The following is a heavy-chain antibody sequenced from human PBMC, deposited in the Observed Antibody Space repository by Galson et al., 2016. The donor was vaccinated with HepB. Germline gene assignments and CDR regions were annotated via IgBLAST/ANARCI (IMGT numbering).Heavy chain of an antibody. CDR2: IYHSGST. J-gene: IGHJ4*02. CDR1: GASISSGGFS. Sequence: TLSLTCTVSGASISSGGFSWNWIRQPPGKGLEWIGCIYHSGSTYYVPSLQRRVTISVDRSKNQFSLKLSSVTAADTAVYCCARGSPFDYWGQGSLVTVSS. V-gene: IGHV4-30-2*01. CDR3: ARGSPFDY.